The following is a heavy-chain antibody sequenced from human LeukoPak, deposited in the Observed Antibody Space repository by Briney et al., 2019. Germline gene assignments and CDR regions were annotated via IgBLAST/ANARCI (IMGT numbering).Heavy chain of an antibody. J-gene: IGHJ4*02. CDR3: AGHLPYSNYCYY. CDR2: IYYSGST. V-gene: IGHV4-39*01. Sequence: PSETLSLTCTVSGGSISISSYYWGWIRQPPGKGLEWIASIYYSGSTYYNPSLKSRVTISVDTSKNQFSLKLSSVTAADTAVYYCAGHLPYSNYCYYWGQGTLVTVSS. CDR1: GGSISISSYY. D-gene: IGHD4-11*01.